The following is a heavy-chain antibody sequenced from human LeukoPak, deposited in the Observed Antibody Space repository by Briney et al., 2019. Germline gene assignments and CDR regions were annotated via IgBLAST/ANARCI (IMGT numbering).Heavy chain of an antibody. CDR1: GFTFSNYA. CDR2: ISGGSGSTT. V-gene: IGHV3-23*01. D-gene: IGHD6-19*01. Sequence: GESLRLSCAASGFTFSNYAMYWVRQAPGKGLEWVSAISGGSGSTTYYTDSVKGRFTISRDNSKNTLYLQMNSPRAEDTAVYYCAKGARVTGWSLWGQGTLVTVSS. J-gene: IGHJ4*02. CDR3: AKGARVTGWSL.